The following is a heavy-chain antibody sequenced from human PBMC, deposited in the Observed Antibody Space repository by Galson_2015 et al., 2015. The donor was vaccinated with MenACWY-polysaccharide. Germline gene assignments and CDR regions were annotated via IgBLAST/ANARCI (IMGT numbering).Heavy chain of an antibody. Sequence: SLRLSCAASGFTFSGSAMHWVRQASGKGLEWVGRIRSKANSYATAYAASVRGRFTISRDDSKNTVYLQMNSLKTEDTAVYYCTRLHNGITIFGVVSMGFDPWGQGTLVTVSS. J-gene: IGHJ5*02. CDR3: TRLHNGITIFGVVSMGFDP. V-gene: IGHV3-73*01. CDR1: GFTFSGSA. CDR2: IRSKANSYAT. D-gene: IGHD3-3*01.